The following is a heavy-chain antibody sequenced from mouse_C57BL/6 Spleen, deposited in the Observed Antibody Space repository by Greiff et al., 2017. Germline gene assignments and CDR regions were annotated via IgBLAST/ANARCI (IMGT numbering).Heavy chain of an antibody. CDR1: GYTFTSYW. Sequence: QVQLQQPGAALVRPGSSVKLSCKASGYTFTSYWMHWVKQRPIQGLEWIGNIDPSDSETHYNQKFKDKATLTVDKSSSTAYMQLSSLTSDDSAVYYCARGYGSSPLAMDYWGQGASVTVAS. V-gene: IGHV1-52*01. CDR3: ARGYGSSPLAMDY. D-gene: IGHD1-1*01. J-gene: IGHJ4*01. CDR2: IDPSDSET.